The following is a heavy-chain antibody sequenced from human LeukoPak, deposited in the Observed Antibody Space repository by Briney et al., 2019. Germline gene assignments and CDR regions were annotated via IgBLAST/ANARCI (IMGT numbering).Heavy chain of an antibody. J-gene: IGHJ4*02. D-gene: IGHD5-18*01. V-gene: IGHV4-34*01. Sequence: PSETQSLTCAVCGGSFSGYYWSWIRQPPGKGLEWIGEINHSGSTNYNPSLKSRVTISVDTSKNQFSLKRSSVTAADTAVYYCARLRIRRGQLWSLPYFDYWGQGTLVTVSS. CDR1: GGSFSGYY. CDR3: ARLRIRRGQLWSLPYFDY. CDR2: INHSGST.